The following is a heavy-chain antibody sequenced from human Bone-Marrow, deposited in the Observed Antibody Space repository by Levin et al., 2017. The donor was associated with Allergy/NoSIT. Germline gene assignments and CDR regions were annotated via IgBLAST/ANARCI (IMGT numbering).Heavy chain of an antibody. CDR1: GFIFSDHY. V-gene: IGHV3-72*01. CDR3: ARRVLAMTDSFDI. Sequence: PGGSLRLSCAASGFIFSDHYMDWVRQAPGKGLEWIGRIRNKANRYTTEYAASVRGRFIISRDDSESSLYLQMDSRKSDDTAVYYCARRVLAMTDSFDIWGQGTMVTVSS. CDR2: IRNKANRYTT. D-gene: IGHD2-8*02. J-gene: IGHJ3*02.